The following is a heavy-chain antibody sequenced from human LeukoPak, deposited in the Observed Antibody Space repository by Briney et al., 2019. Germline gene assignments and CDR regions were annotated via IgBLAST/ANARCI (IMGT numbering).Heavy chain of an antibody. J-gene: IGHJ4*02. CDR3: ARHGSGHDY. V-gene: IGHV4-34*01. D-gene: IGHD3-10*01. CDR1: GGSFSGYC. Sequence: SETLSLTCAVYGGSFSGYCWSWIRQPPGKGLEWIGEINHSGSTNYNPSLKSRVTISVDTSKNQFSLKLGSVTAADTAVYYCARHGSGHDYWGQGTLVTVSS. CDR2: INHSGST.